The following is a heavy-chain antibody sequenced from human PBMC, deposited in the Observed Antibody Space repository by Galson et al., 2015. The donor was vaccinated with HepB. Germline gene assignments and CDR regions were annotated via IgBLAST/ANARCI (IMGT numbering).Heavy chain of an antibody. D-gene: IGHD3-10*01. CDR2: TYYRSKWYN. CDR3: ARDQSWSHYYGSGSYYRPLYYGMDV. Sequence: CAISGDSVSSHSAAWNWIRQSPSRGLEWLGRTYYRSKWYNDYAVSVKGRITINPDTSKNQFSLQLNSVTPEDTAVYYCARDQSWSHYYGSGSYYRPLYYGMDVWGQGTTVTVSS. J-gene: IGHJ6*02. V-gene: IGHV6-1*01. CDR1: GDSVSSHSAA.